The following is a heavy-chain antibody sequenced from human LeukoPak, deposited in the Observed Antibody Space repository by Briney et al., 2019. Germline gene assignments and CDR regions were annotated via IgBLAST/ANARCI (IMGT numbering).Heavy chain of an antibody. D-gene: IGHD5-12*01. CDR2: IIPILGIA. J-gene: IGHJ4*02. Sequence: ASVKVSCKASGGTFSSYAISWVRQAPGQGLEWMGRIIPILGIANYAQKFQGRVTITADKSTRTAYIDLSSLRAEDTAVYYCAVNKLRVATTFDYWGQGTLVTVSS. CDR3: AVNKLRVATTFDY. CDR1: GGTFSSYA. V-gene: IGHV1-69*04.